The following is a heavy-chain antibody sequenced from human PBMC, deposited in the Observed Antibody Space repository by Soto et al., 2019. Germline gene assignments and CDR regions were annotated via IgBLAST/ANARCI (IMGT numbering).Heavy chain of an antibody. Sequence: GGSLRLSCAASGFTVSSNHMSWVRQAPGKGLEWVSLIYSGGSTYYADSVKGRFTFSRDNSKNTLYLQMGSLRAEDMAVYYCARGPGYFFDYWGQGTLVTVSS. CDR2: IYSGGST. CDR3: ARGPGYFFDY. J-gene: IGHJ4*02. V-gene: IGHV3-66*01. CDR1: GFTVSSNH.